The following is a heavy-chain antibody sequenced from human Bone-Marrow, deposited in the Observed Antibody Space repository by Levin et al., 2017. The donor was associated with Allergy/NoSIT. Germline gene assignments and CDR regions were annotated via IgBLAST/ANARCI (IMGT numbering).Heavy chain of an antibody. Sequence: GASVKVSCKASGYTFTAYYMHWVRQAPGQGLEWMGRINPDSGVRNYAQKFQGRVTMTRDTSISTAYMELSRLTSDDTAVYYCATVYQGDFDYWGQGTLVTVSS. V-gene: IGHV1-2*06. CDR1: GYTFTAYY. J-gene: IGHJ4*02. CDR3: ATVYQGDFDY. CDR2: INPDSGVR. D-gene: IGHD6-13*01.